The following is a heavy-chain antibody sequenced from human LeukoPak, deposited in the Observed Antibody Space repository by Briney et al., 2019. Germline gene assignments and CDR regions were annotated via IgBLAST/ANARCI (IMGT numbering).Heavy chain of an antibody. V-gene: IGHV3-23*01. J-gene: IGHJ4*02. CDR1: GFTFSSYA. D-gene: IGHD1-26*01. CDR2: LSGSGGAT. Sequence: GGSLRLSCAASGFTFSSYAMNWVRQAPGKGREWVSSLSGSGGATYYADSVKGRFSISRDNSKNTLYLQMNSLRGDDTAVYYCAKDLLPVGASNYYFDYWGQGTLVTVSS. CDR3: AKDLLPVGASNYYFDY.